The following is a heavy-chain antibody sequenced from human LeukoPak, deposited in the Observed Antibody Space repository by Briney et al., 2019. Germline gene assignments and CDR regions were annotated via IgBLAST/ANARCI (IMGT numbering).Heavy chain of an antibody. V-gene: IGHV3-72*01. Sequence: GGSLRLSCTVSGFTFSDHYMEWVRQAPGKGLEWVGRSRDKANSYTTEYAASVKGRFTISRDDSKNSLYLQMNSLKTEDTAVYYCAKDRTTGIAAAGTCDYWGQGTLVTVSS. CDR2: SRDKANSYTT. D-gene: IGHD6-13*01. CDR1: GFTFSDHY. CDR3: AKDRTTGIAAAGTCDY. J-gene: IGHJ4*02.